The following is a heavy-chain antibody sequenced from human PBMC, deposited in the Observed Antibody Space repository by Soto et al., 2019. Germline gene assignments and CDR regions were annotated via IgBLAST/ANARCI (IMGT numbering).Heavy chain of an antibody. V-gene: IGHV3-23*01. Sequence: GESLRLSCAASGFTFSSYAMSWVRQAPGKGLEWVSAICGSGGSTYYADSAKGWFTISRDNSKNTLYLQMNSLRAEDTAVYYCAKDRVVAPYWGQGTLVTVSS. D-gene: IGHD5-12*01. J-gene: IGHJ4*02. CDR3: AKDRVVAPY. CDR2: ICGSGGST. CDR1: GFTFSSYA.